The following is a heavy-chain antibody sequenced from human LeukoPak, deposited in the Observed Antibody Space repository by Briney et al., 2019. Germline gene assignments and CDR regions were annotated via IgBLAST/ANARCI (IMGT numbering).Heavy chain of an antibody. J-gene: IGHJ4*02. CDR3: ARVGATPFFDY. Sequence: SETLSLTCAVYGGSFRGYYWSWIRQPPGKGLEWIGEINHSGSTNYNPSLKSRVTISVDTSKNQFSLKLGSVTAADTAVYYCARVGATPFFDYWGQGTLVTVSS. CDR1: GGSFRGYY. D-gene: IGHD1-26*01. CDR2: INHSGST. V-gene: IGHV4-34*01.